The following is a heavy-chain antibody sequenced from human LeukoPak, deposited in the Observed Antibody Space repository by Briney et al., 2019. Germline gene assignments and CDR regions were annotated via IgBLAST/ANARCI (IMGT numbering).Heavy chain of an antibody. CDR2: IRSKAYGGTT. J-gene: IGHJ4*02. V-gene: IGHV3-49*04. CDR3: XXNRWFGELPFDY. CDR1: GFTFGDYA. Sequence: GGSLRLSCTASGFTFGDYAMSWVRQAPGKGLEWVGFIRSKAYGGTTEYAASVKGRFTISRDDSKSIAYLQMNSLKTEDTAVXXXXXNRWFGELPFDYWGQGTLVTVSS. D-gene: IGHD3-10*01.